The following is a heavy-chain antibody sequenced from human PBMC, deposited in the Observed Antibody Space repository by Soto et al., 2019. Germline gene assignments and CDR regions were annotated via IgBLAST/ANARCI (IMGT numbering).Heavy chain of an antibody. V-gene: IGHV3-7*03. D-gene: IGHD5-12*01. CDR2: IKQDGSEK. Sequence: GGSLRLSCAASGFTFSSYWMSWVRQAPGKGLEWVANIKQDGSEKYYVDSVKGRFTISRDNAKNSLYLQMNSLRAEDTAVYYCARTGYPKAHPIIKRGPDIVATILYYWGQGTLVTVSS. CDR1: GFTFSSYW. CDR3: ARTGYPKAHPIIKRGPDIVATILYY. J-gene: IGHJ4*02.